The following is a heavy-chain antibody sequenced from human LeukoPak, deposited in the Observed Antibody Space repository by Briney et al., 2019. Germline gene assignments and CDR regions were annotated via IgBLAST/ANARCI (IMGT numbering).Heavy chain of an antibody. CDR1: GFPFSSYV. D-gene: IGHD3-22*01. J-gene: IGHJ4*02. CDR3: ARQVGFCSDSTCYFDY. Sequence: GGSLRLSCAASGFPFSSYVMRWVRQDPGKGLQWVSAISGSGDSTDYADSVKGRSTISRDNSKNIVFLQMSSLRADDTAIYYCARQVGFCSDSTCYFDYWGQGALVTVSS. CDR2: ISGSGDST. V-gene: IGHV3-23*01.